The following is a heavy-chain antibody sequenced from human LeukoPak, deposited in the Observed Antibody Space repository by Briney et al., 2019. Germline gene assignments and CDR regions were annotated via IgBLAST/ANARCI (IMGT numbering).Heavy chain of an antibody. J-gene: IGHJ6*03. CDR3: ARDRGGGHMDV. CDR2: INDDGSTT. D-gene: IGHD2-15*01. Sequence: GESLRLSCAASGFTFSRSWMHWVRQAPGKGLVWVSRINDDGSTTSYAGSVKGRFTISRENAKNSLYLQMNSLRAGDTAVYYCARDRGGGHMDVWGKGTTVTISS. V-gene: IGHV3-74*01. CDR1: GFTFSRSW.